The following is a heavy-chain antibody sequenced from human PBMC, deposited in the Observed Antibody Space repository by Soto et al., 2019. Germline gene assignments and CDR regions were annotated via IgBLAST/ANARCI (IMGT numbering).Heavy chain of an antibody. CDR1: GFSLRTSEVG. J-gene: IGHJ4*02. CDR3: AHLTTGGFYFDY. CDR2: IYWDDGK. Sequence: QITLKESGPTLVKPTQTLTLTCTFSGFSLRTSEVGVGWIRQPPGKALEWLALIYWDDGKRYSPSLKSRLTVTKDTSKNQVVLRMTNMDPVDTATYYCAHLTTGGFYFDYWGQGTLATVSS. V-gene: IGHV2-5*02. D-gene: IGHD4-17*01.